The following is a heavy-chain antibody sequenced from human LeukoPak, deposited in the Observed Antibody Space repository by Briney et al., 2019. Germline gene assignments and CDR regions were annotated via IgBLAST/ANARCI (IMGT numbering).Heavy chain of an antibody. Sequence: PGGSLRLSCAASGFTFSSYGMHWARQAPGKGLEWVAVIWYDGSNKYYADSVKGRFTISRDNSKNTLYLQMNSLRAEDTAVYYCAGGVSSYGKAAPDYWGQGTLVTVSS. CDR1: GFTFSSYG. CDR3: AGGVSSYGKAAPDY. V-gene: IGHV3-33*01. J-gene: IGHJ4*02. D-gene: IGHD2-2*01. CDR2: IWYDGSNK.